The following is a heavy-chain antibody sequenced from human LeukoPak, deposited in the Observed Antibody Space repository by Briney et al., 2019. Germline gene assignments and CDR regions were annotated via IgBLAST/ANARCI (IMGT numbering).Heavy chain of an antibody. CDR1: GFTFSSYG. D-gene: IGHD1-1*01. CDR3: AKAPFITGYGMDV. Sequence: AGRSLRLSCAASGFTFSSYGMHWVRQAPGKGLEWVAVISYDGSNKYYADSVKGRFTISRDNSKNTLYLQMNSLRAEDTAVYHCAKAPFITGYGMDVWGQGTTVTVSS. V-gene: IGHV3-30*18. CDR2: ISYDGSNK. J-gene: IGHJ6*02.